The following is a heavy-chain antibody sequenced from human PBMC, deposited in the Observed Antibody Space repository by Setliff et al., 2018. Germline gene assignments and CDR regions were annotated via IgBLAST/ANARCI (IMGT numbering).Heavy chain of an antibody. Sequence: SETLSLTCAVYGGSFSGYYWTWIRQSPGRGLELIGEINHSGITNYNPSLKSRLTIAVDTSKNEFSLILASVTAADTAVYYCARGGFFGYNADFWGQGALVTVSA. CDR2: INHSGIT. V-gene: IGHV4-34*01. D-gene: IGHD3-3*01. CDR3: ARGGFFGYNADF. CDR1: GGSFSGYY. J-gene: IGHJ4*02.